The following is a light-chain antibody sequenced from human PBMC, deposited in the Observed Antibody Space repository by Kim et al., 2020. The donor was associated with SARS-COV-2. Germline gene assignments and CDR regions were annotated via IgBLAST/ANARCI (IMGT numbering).Light chain of an antibody. Sequence: EIVLTQSPGTLSLSPGERATLSYRASQTLSSSYLAWYQQKPGQAPRLLISGASSRATGIPDRFSGSGSGTDFTLTISRLEPEDFAVYYCQQYGSSPRTFGGGTKVDIK. CDR1: QTLSSSY. CDR3: QQYGSSPRT. J-gene: IGKJ4*01. CDR2: GAS. V-gene: IGKV3-20*01.